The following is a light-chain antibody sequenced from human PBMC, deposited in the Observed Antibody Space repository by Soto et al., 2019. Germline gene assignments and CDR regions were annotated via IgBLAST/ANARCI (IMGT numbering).Light chain of an antibody. CDR2: DAS. V-gene: IGKV3-11*01. Sequence: EIVLTQPPATLSLSPGHCVCLSCRASQSVSSLLAWYQQKSGQPPRLLISDASNRATGIPARFSGSGSGTDFTLIISSLEPEDFAVYYCQQRSNWPLSFGGGTKVDIK. CDR1: QSVSSL. J-gene: IGKJ4*01. CDR3: QQRSNWPLS.